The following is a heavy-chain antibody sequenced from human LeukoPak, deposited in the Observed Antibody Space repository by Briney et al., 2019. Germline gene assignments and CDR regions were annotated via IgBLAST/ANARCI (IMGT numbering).Heavy chain of an antibody. CDR1: GFTFSSYA. CDR2: ISYDGSNK. CDR3: AKAGYSSSWPSRFDY. Sequence: PGGSLRLSCAASGFTFSSYAMHWVRQAPGKGLEWVAVISYDGSNKYYADSVKGRFTISRDNSKNTLYLQMNSLRAEDAALYYCAKAGYSSSWPSRFDYWGQGTLVTVSS. J-gene: IGHJ4*02. V-gene: IGHV3-30-3*01. D-gene: IGHD6-13*01.